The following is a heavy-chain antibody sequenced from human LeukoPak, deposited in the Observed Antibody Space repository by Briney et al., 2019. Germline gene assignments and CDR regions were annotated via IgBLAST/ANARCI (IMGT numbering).Heavy chain of an antibody. D-gene: IGHD6-19*01. J-gene: IGHJ4*02. CDR2: IYSGGST. V-gene: IGHV3-53*01. Sequence: GGSLRLSCAASGFTVSSNYMSWVRQAPGKGLEWVSFIYSGGSTYSADSVKGRFTISRDNSKNTLYLQMNSLRAEDTAVYYCARRYGSGWYDYWGQGTLVTVSS. CDR1: GFTVSSNY. CDR3: ARRYGSGWYDY.